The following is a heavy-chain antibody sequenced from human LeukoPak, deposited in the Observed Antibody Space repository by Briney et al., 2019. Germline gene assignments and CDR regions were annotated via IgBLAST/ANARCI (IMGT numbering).Heavy chain of an antibody. CDR3: AQARSSSGYGPLGFY. V-gene: IGHV3-74*01. J-gene: IGHJ1*01. D-gene: IGHD5-12*01. CDR1: GFTFSGFW. CDR2: ISFDGSDA. Sequence: GGSLRLSCAASGFTFSGFWMHWVRQAPGKGLVWVSCISFDGSDATYADSVKGRFTISRDNAKNTLHLQMDSLTVEDTAVYYCAQARSSSGYGPLGFYWGQGTLVTVSS.